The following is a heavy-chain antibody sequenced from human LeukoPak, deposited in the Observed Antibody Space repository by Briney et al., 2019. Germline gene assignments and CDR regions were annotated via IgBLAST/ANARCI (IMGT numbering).Heavy chain of an antibody. CDR2: IYYSGST. Sequence: PSETLSLTCTVSGGSISSSSYYWGWLRQPPGKGLEWIGSIYYSGSTYYNPSLKSRVTISVDTSKNQFSLKLSSVTAADTAVYYCARLGGSGSYPNWGQGTLVTVSS. D-gene: IGHD1-26*01. J-gene: IGHJ4*02. CDR1: GGSISSSSYY. V-gene: IGHV4-39*01. CDR3: ARLGGSGSYPN.